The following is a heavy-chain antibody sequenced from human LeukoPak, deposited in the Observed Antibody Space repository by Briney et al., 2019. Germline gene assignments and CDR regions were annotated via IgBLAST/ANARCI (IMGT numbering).Heavy chain of an antibody. Sequence: AESLKLSWAASGFTFSSEAMSWVRQAPGKGLEWVSAMSGSGGSTYYADSVKGRITISRDNSKNTLYLQMNSLRAEDMAVYSCARASYGKQWLVHGYFDLWGRGTLVTVSS. CDR1: GFTFSSEA. CDR3: ARASYGKQWLVHGYFDL. J-gene: IGHJ2*01. V-gene: IGHV3-23*01. CDR2: MSGSGGST. D-gene: IGHD6-19*01.